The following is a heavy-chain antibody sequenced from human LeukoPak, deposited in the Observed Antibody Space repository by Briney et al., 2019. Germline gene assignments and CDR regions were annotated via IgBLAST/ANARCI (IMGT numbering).Heavy chain of an antibody. CDR2: LDGRGRGT. CDR3: AIPGSTFYPAPFDF. V-gene: IGHV3-23*01. D-gene: IGHD2/OR15-2a*01. Sequence: GGSLRLSCAASGLPFSTYAMSWVRQAPGKGLEWLSALDGRGRGTYYADSVKGRFTISRGESKNTFYLQMNSLRVDDTAVYYCAIPGSTFYPAPFDFWGQGTLVTVSS. CDR1: GLPFSTYA. J-gene: IGHJ4*02.